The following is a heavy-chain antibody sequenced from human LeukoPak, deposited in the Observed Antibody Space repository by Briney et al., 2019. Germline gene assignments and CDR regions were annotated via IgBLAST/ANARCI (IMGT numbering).Heavy chain of an antibody. CDR1: GFTFSSYG. V-gene: IGHV3-30*18. J-gene: IGHJ1*01. Sequence: GGSPRLSCAASGFTFSSYGMHWVRQAPGKGLEWVAVISYDGSNKYYADSVKGRFTISRDNSKNTLYLQMNSLRAEDTAVYYCAKEGRQAEYFQHWGQGTLVTVSS. CDR2: ISYDGSNK. CDR3: AKEGRQAEYFQH.